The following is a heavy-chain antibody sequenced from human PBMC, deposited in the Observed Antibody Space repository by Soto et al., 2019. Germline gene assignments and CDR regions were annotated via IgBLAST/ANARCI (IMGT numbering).Heavy chain of an antibody. CDR1: GFTVSSNY. CDR3: ARDRPRDILTGYYSPNFDY. J-gene: IGHJ4*02. Sequence: GGSLRLSCAASGFTVSSNYMSWVRQAPGKGLEWVSVIYSGGSTYYADSVKGRFTISRDNSKNTLYLQMNSLRAEDTAGYYCARDRPRDILTGYYSPNFDYWGQGTLVTVSS. V-gene: IGHV3-66*01. CDR2: IYSGGST. D-gene: IGHD3-9*01.